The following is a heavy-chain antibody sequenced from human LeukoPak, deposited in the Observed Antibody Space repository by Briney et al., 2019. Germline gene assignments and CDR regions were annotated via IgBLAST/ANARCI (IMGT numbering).Heavy chain of an antibody. CDR2: IYYSGST. CDR1: GGSISSYY. CDR3: ARLDSSGFDY. V-gene: IGHV4-59*01. J-gene: IGHJ4*02. Sequence: SETLSLTCTVSGGSISSYYWSWIRQPPGKGLEWIGYIYYSGSTNYNPSLKSRVTISVDTSKNQFSLKLSSVTAADTAVYYCARLDSSGFDYWGQGTLVTVSS. D-gene: IGHD3-22*01.